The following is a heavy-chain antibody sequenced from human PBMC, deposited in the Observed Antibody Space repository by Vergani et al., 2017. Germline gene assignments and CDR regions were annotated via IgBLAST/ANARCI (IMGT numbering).Heavy chain of an antibody. J-gene: IGHJ6*02. CDR3: AKDPGYGVVLGMDV. V-gene: IGHV3-23*01. Sequence: EVQLLESGGGLVQPGGSLRLSCAASGFPFSSYAMSWVRQAPGKGLEWVSAISGSGGSTYYADSVKGRFTISRDNSKNTLYLQMNSLRAEDTAVYYCAKDPGYGVVLGMDVWGQGTTVTVSS. CDR2: ISGSGGST. D-gene: IGHD2-15*01. CDR1: GFPFSSYA.